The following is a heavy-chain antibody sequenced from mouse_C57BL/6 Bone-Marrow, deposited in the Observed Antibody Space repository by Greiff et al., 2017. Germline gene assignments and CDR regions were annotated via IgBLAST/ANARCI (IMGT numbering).Heavy chain of an antibody. V-gene: IGHV1-81*01. J-gene: IGHJ1*03. CDR2: IYPRSGNT. D-gene: IGHD1-1*01. Sequence: VQLQQSGAELARPGASVKLSCKASGYTFTSYGISWVKQRTGQGLEWIGEIYPRSGNTYYNEKFKGKATLTADKSSSTAYMELRSLTSEDSAVYFCARGEVYYGSWYCDVWGTGTTVTVSS. CDR1: GYTFTSYG. CDR3: ARGEVYYGSWYCDV.